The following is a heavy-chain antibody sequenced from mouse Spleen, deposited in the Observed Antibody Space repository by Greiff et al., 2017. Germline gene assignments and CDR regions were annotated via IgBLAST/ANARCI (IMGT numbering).Heavy chain of an antibody. J-gene: IGHJ1*01. CDR2: IWSGGST. Sequence: VQLQQSGPGLVQPSQSLSITCTVSGFSLTSYGVHWVRQSPGKGLEWLGVIWSGGSTDYNAAFISRLSISKDNSKSQVFFKMNSLQADDTAIYYCARNWATTAVWYFDVWGAGTTVTVSS. CDR3: ARNWATTAVWYFDV. D-gene: IGHD1-2*01. CDR1: GFSLTSYG. V-gene: IGHV2-2*01.